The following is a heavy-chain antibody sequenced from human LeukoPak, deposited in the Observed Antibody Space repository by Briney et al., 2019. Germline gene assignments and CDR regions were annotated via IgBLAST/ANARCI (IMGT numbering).Heavy chain of an antibody. CDR1: GFTFSSYG. D-gene: IGHD1-26*01. CDR2: ISYDGSNK. Sequence: SGGSLRLSCAASGFTFSSYGMHWVRQAPGKGLEWVAVISYDGSNKYYADSVKGRFTISRDNSKNTLYLQMNSLRAEDTAVYYCAKAANSGSLNDAFDIWGQGTMVTVSS. V-gene: IGHV3-30*18. CDR3: AKAANSGSLNDAFDI. J-gene: IGHJ3*02.